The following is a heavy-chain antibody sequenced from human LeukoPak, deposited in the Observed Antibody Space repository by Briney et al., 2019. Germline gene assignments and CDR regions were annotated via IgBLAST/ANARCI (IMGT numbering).Heavy chain of an antibody. Sequence: PGGSLRLSCAASGFTVSSNYMSWVRQAPGKGLEWVSVIYTGGSTYYADSVKGRFTISRDNSKNTLYLQMNSLRAEVTAVYYCARVGYTIGWFRSWGQGTLLTVSS. CDR1: GFTVSSNY. V-gene: IGHV3-66*01. CDR3: ARVGYTIGWFRS. J-gene: IGHJ4*02. D-gene: IGHD6-19*01. CDR2: IYTGGST.